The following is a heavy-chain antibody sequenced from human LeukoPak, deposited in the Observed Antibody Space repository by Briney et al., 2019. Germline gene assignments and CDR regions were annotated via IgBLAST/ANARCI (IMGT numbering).Heavy chain of an antibody. CDR1: GFTFSSYS. J-gene: IGHJ4*02. CDR2: ISSSSSYI. V-gene: IGHV3-21*01. CDR3: AREGPYGDYFDY. D-gene: IGHD4-17*01. Sequence: GGSLRLSCAASGFTFSSYSMNWVRQAPGKGLEWVSSISSSSSYIYYADSVKGRFTISRDNAKNSLYPQTNSLRAEDTAVYYCAREGPYGDYFDYWGQGTLVTVSS.